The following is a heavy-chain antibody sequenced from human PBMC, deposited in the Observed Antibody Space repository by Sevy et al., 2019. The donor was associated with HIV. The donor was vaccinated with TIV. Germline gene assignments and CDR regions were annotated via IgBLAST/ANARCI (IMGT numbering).Heavy chain of an antibody. D-gene: IGHD2-15*01. V-gene: IGHV3-7*01. CDR2: INPDGTRI. Sequence: GGSLRLSCAASGFSFSNYAMSWVRQAPGKGLEWVANINPDGTRIYYADSVKGRFTISRDHAKTSVFLQMSSLRAEDTAVYYCVRAIQLAASYWGQGTLVTVSS. CDR3: VRAIQLAASY. CDR1: GFSFSNYA. J-gene: IGHJ4*02.